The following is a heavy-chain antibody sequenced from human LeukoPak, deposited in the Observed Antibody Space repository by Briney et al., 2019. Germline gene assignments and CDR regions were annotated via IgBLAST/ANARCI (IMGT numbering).Heavy chain of an antibody. Sequence: PGGFLRLSCAASGFTFSSYAMSWVRQAPGKGLEWVSAISGSGGSTYYADSVKGRFTISRDNAKNTLYLQMNSLRAEDTAVYYCAKARRSSWYYFDYWGQGTLITVSS. CDR3: AKARRSSWYYFDY. D-gene: IGHD6-13*01. J-gene: IGHJ4*02. CDR2: ISGSGGST. CDR1: GFTFSSYA. V-gene: IGHV3-23*01.